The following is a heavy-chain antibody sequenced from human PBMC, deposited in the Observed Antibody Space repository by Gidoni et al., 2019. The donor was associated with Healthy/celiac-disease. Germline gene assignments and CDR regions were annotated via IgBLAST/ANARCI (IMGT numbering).Heavy chain of an antibody. D-gene: IGHD1-26*01. Sequence: LRLSCAASGFTFSSYGMHWVRQAPGKGLEWVAVIWYDGSNKYYADSVKGRFTISRDNSKNTLYLQMNSLRAEDTAVYYCARGPPSIVGAFFDYWGQGTLVTVSS. CDR2: IWYDGSNK. CDR3: ARGPPSIVGAFFDY. CDR1: GFTFSSYG. V-gene: IGHV3-33*01. J-gene: IGHJ4*02.